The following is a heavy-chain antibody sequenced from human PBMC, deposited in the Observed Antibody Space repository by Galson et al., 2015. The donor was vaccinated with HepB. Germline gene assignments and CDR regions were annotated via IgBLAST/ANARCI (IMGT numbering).Heavy chain of an antibody. V-gene: IGHV1-18*04. D-gene: IGHD2-15*01. CDR2: ISAYNGNT. CDR1: GYTFTSYG. J-gene: IGHJ4*02. CDR3: ARREPYCSGGSCKGLDY. Sequence: SVKVSCKASGYTFTSYGISWVRQAPGQGLEWMGWISAYNGNTNYAQKLQGRVTMTTDTSTSTAYMELRSLRSDDTAVYYCARREPYCSGGSCKGLDYWGQGTLVTVSS.